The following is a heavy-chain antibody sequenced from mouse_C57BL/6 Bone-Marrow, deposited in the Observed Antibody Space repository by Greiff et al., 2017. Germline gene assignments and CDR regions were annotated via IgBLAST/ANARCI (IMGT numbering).Heavy chain of an antibody. CDR2: ISPNNGGT. Sequence: EVKLQQSGPELVKPGASVKISCKASGYTFTDYDMNWVKQSHGKSLEWIGDISPNNGGTSYNQKVKGKATLSVDKYSSTAYMELRSLTSDDSADYYCAKMGYYNGSSYEAMDYWGQGTSVTVSS. V-gene: IGHV1-26*01. CDR1: GYTFTDYD. D-gene: IGHD1-1*01. CDR3: AKMGYYNGSSYEAMDY. J-gene: IGHJ4*01.